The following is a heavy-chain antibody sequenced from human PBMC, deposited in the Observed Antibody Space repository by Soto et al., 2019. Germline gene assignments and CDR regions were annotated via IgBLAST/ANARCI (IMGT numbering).Heavy chain of an antibody. CDR2: SNPMFNST. V-gene: IGHV1-69*01. D-gene: IGHD3-9*01. CDR1: GGTFDHAA. J-gene: IGHJ4*02. Sequence: QVQLVQSGAEVKKPGCSVKVSCEAPGGTFDHAAITWVRQAPGQGLEWMGGSNPMFNSTHYAQKCQGRVTITADAATSTAFMGLRRLRSDDTAVYYCARQIFAADYWGQGTLLIVSS. CDR3: ARQIFAADY.